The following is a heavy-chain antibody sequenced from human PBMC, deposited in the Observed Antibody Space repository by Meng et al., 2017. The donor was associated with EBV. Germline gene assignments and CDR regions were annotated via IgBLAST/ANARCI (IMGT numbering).Heavy chain of an antibody. CDR3: ARGVEENGSHYPFDS. D-gene: IGHD1-1*01. V-gene: IGHV7-4-1*02. CDR2: INTYSGKA. J-gene: IGHJ4*02. CDR1: GYTFRNYA. Sequence: QVEPLQSGSEGKRPGASVKVSCKASGYTFRNYAINWMRQVPGQGLEWMGWINTYSGKATFAQGFTGRFVFSLDTPVTTAHLQISGLKTEDSAVYYCARGVEENGSHYPFDSWGQGTLVTVSS.